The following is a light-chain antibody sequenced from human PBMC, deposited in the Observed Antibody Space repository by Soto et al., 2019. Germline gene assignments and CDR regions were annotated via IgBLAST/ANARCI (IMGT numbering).Light chain of an antibody. J-gene: IGKJ1*01. V-gene: IGKV3-15*01. CDR2: GAS. CDR3: QQYNNWPWT. CDR1: QSLTTN. Sequence: EIVMTQSPATLSVSPGERATLSCRASQSLTTNLAWHQQKPGQAPRLLIYGASTRATGIPARFSGSGSGTEFTLTINSLQSEDFAVYYCQQYNNWPWTFGRGTKV.